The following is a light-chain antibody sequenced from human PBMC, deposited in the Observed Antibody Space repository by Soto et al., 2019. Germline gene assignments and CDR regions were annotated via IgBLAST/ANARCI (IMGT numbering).Light chain of an antibody. CDR3: QQYFSTPLT. CDR1: QTILYRSNSKNY. CDR2: WAS. V-gene: IGKV4-1*01. Sequence: DILMTQSPDSLSVSLGERATINCKSSQTILYRSNSKNYLAWYQQKPGHPPKLLIYWASTRESGVPDRFSGSGSGTDFSLTISSLQAEDVAVYYCQQYFSTPLTFGGGTKVDIK. J-gene: IGKJ4*01.